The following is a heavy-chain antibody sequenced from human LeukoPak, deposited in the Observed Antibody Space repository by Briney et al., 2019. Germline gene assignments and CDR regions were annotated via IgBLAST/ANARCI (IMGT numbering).Heavy chain of an antibody. CDR3: ARDLSMADLGWFDP. J-gene: IGHJ5*02. D-gene: IGHD2-8*01. CDR2: ISAYNGNT. V-gene: IGHV1-18*01. CDR1: GYTFTSYG. Sequence: GASVKVSCKASGYTFTSYGISWVRQAPGQGLEWMGWISAYNGNTNYAQKLQGRVTMTTDTSTSTAYMELRSLRSDDTAVYYCARDLSMADLGWFDPWGQGTLVTVSS.